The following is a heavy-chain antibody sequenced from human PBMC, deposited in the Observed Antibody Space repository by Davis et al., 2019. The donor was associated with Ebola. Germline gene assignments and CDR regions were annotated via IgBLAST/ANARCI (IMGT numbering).Heavy chain of an antibody. Sequence: ASVPVSCKASGYTFTSYYMHWVRQAPGQGLEWMGIINPSGGSTSYAQKFQGRVTMTRATSTSTVYMELSSLRSEDTAVYYCARQDWVSGILSSKQEDYYDGMDVWGQGTTVTVSS. CDR3: ARQDWVSGILSSKQEDYYDGMDV. J-gene: IGHJ6*02. D-gene: IGHD2-2*01. CDR1: GYTFTSYY. CDR2: INPSGGST. V-gene: IGHV1-46*03.